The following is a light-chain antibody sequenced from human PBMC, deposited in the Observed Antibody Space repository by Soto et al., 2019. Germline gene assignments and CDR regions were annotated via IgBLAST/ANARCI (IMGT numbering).Light chain of an antibody. CDR2: GTS. CDR3: QQLQRTPFT. V-gene: IGKV1-9*01. J-gene: IGKJ3*01. Sequence: DIQLTQSPSFLSASVGDRVTITCRASQGISSYLAWYQQKAGKAPKLLIYGTSTLQSGVPSRFSAFGSGTEFTLTISSLQPEDFATYHCQQLQRTPFTFGPGTTVDV. CDR1: QGISSY.